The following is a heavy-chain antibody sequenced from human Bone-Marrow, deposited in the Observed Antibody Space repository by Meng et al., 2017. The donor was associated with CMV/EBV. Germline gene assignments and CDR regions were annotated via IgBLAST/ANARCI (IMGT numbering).Heavy chain of an antibody. CDR1: GYTFTSYY. CDR3: ARGSESWNGYYPSYGMDI. J-gene: IGHJ6*02. D-gene: IGHD3-3*01. CDR2: ISPSSGIT. Sequence: ASVKVSCKASGYTFTSYYMHWVRQAPGQGLEWMGIISPSSGITNYAQKFQGRLTMTGDTSTSTVYMELSSLTSEDTAEYYRARGSESWNGYYPSYGMDIWAQGTTVTVSS. V-gene: IGHV1-46*01.